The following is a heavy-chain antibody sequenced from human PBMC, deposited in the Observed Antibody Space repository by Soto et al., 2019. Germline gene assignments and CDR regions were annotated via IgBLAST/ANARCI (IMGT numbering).Heavy chain of an antibody. D-gene: IGHD5-12*01. J-gene: IGHJ6*03. CDR1: SGSISSSNW. Sequence: SETLSLTCAVSSGSISSSNWWSWVRQPPGKELEWIGEIYHSGSTNYNPSLKSRVTISVDKSKNQFSLKLSSVTAADTAVYYCARGGYSGYDYYYYYYYMDVWGKGTTVTVS. V-gene: IGHV4-4*02. CDR3: ARGGYSGYDYYYYYYYMDV. CDR2: IYHSGST.